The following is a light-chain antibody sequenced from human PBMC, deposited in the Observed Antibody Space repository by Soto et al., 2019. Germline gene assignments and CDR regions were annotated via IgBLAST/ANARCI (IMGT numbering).Light chain of an antibody. Sequence: DIQMTQSPSTLSASVGDRVTITCRASQNIGAWLAWYQQKPGQGPKLLIYRASNLESGVPSRFSGSGSGTQFTLAISSLKPDDFATYYCQQYNSYSHVYTFGPGTRLEIK. J-gene: IGKJ2*01. V-gene: IGKV1-5*03. CDR3: QQYNSYSHVYT. CDR1: QNIGAW. CDR2: RAS.